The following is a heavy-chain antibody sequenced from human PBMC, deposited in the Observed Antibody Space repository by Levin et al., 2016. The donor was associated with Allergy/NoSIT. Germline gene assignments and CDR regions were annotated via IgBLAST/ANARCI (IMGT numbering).Heavy chain of an antibody. J-gene: IGHJ4*02. V-gene: IGHV1-69*10. CDR1: GGTLYSHS. CDR3: AITPYAGSGVPYYFAS. Sequence: SVKVSCKASGGTLYSHSISWVRWAPGRGLEWLGGILPVLSRPDYAPKFRGRVTLIADKSTDTAYMELNSLTTEDTAVYYCAITPYAGSGVPYYFASWGQGTLITVSS. D-gene: IGHD3-10*01. CDR2: ILPVLSRP.